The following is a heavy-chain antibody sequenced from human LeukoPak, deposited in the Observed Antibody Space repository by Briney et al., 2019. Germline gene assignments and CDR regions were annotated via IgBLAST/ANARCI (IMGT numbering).Heavy chain of an antibody. Sequence: SGGSLRLSCAASGFSFSNYAMSWVRQAPGQGLEWVSSISGDGDSTYYADSVKGRFTISRDNSKNTLSLQMSSLRSEDTAVYYCARGQTYYGSGSNFDYWGQGTLVTVSS. V-gene: IGHV3-23*01. CDR2: ISGDGDST. CDR3: ARGQTYYGSGSNFDY. J-gene: IGHJ4*02. D-gene: IGHD3-10*01. CDR1: GFSFSNYA.